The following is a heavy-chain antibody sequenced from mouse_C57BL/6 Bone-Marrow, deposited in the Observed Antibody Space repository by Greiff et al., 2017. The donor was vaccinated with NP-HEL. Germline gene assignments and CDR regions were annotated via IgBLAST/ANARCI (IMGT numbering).Heavy chain of an antibody. D-gene: IGHD1-1*01. CDR1: GFTFSSYG. CDR3: ARRPVVAPYAMDY. J-gene: IGHJ4*01. V-gene: IGHV5-6*01. Sequence: EVQLVESGGDLVKPGGSLKLSCAASGFTFSSYGMSWVRQTPDKRLEWVATISSGGSYTYYPDSVKGRFTISRDNAKNTLYLQMSSLKSEDTAMYYCARRPVVAPYAMDYWGQGTSVTVSS. CDR2: ISSGGSYT.